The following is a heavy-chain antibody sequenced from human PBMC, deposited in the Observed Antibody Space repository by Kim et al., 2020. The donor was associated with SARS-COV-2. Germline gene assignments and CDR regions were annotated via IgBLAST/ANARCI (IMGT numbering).Heavy chain of an antibody. Sequence: GGSLRLSCAASGFIVSDSNLTWVRQAPGKGLEWVSILFGNGSTFYADSVTGRFTVSRDISKNTLYLHMNGLRSEDTAVYYCAKETTLAADSWGQGTLVTVSS. D-gene: IGHD6-13*01. CDR2: LFGNGST. CDR1: GFIVSDSN. V-gene: IGHV3-66*03. J-gene: IGHJ4*02. CDR3: AKETTLAADS.